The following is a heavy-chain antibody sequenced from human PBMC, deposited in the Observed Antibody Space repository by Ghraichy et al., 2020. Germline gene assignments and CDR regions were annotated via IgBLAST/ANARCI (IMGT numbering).Heavy chain of an antibody. Sequence: SQTLSLTCAISGDSVSSNSAAWNWIRQSPSRGLEWLGRTYYRSKWYNDYAVSVKSRITINPDTSKNQFSLQLNSVTPEDTAVYYCAREGVVGSSWSRTGYYGMDVWGQGTTVTVSS. D-gene: IGHD6-13*01. CDR3: AREGVVGSSWSRTGYYGMDV. J-gene: IGHJ6*02. CDR2: TYYRSKWYN. V-gene: IGHV6-1*01. CDR1: GDSVSSNSAA.